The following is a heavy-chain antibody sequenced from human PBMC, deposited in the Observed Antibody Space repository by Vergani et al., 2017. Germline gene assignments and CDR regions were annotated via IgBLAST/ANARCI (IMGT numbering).Heavy chain of an antibody. Sequence: VHLVQSGAEVKKPGASMKISCKVSGYTFTDYYMHWVQQAPGKGLEWMGLVDPEDGETIYAEKFQGRVTITADTSTDTAYMELNSLRAEDTAVYYCARGVWWSSWSNNHYYHNSLGNDYWGQGTLVTVSS. CDR2: VDPEDGET. V-gene: IGHV1-69-2*01. CDR1: GYTFTDYY. D-gene: IGHD3-16*01. CDR3: ARGVWWSSWSNNHYYHNSLGNDY. J-gene: IGHJ4*02.